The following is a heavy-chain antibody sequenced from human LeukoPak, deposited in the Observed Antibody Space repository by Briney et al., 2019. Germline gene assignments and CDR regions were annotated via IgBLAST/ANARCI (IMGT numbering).Heavy chain of an antibody. CDR1: GGSISSVSYY. J-gene: IGHJ4*02. V-gene: IGHV4-61*02. Sequence: SETLSLTCSVSGGSISSVSYYWSWIRQPAGKGLEWIGRIYTSGCTNYNPYLKSRVTISVDTSKNQFCLKLSSVTAADTAVYYCAREDDILTGYYKPAEDGGYFDYWGQGTLVTVSS. CDR2: IYTSGCT. D-gene: IGHD3-9*01. CDR3: AREDDILTGYYKPAEDGGYFDY.